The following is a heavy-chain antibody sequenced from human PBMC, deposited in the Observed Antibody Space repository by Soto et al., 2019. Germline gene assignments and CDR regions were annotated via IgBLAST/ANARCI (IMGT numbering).Heavy chain of an antibody. J-gene: IGHJ6*02. D-gene: IGHD2-2*01. CDR3: ARGRPMLHQLLGAYYYYGMDV. CDR1: GYTFTSYD. CDR2: MNPNSGNT. Sequence: ASVEVSCKASGYTFTSYDINWVRQATGQGLEWMGWMNPNSGNTGYAQKFQGRVTMTRNTSISTAYMELSSLRSEDTAVYYCARGRPMLHQLLGAYYYYGMDVWGPGTTITV. V-gene: IGHV1-8*01.